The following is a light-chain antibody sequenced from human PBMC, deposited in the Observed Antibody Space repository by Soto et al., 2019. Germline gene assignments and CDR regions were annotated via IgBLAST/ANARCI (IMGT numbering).Light chain of an antibody. CDR1: QGISSY. Sequence: DIQLTQSPSFLSASVGDRVTITCRASQGISSYLAWYQQKPGKAPKLLIYAASTLQSGVPSRFSGSGSGTGFTLTISCLQSEDFATYYCQQYYSYPPTFGQGTKVDI. V-gene: IGKV1-9*01. CDR3: QQYYSYPPT. J-gene: IGKJ1*01. CDR2: AAS.